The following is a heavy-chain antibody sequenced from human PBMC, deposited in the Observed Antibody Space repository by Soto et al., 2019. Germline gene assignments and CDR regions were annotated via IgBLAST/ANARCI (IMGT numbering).Heavy chain of an antibody. Sequence: LSLTCTVSGGSISSCNYYWSWIRQHPGKGLEWIAYMSYSGTTYYNPSLKTRVIISLDTSTNQFYLKLSSVTAADTAVYFCARYCSGGTCQYAFDIWGQVTMVTVSS. CDR2: MSYSGTT. CDR3: ARYCSGGTCQYAFDI. V-gene: IGHV4-31*03. J-gene: IGHJ3*02. CDR1: GGSISSCNYY. D-gene: IGHD2-15*01.